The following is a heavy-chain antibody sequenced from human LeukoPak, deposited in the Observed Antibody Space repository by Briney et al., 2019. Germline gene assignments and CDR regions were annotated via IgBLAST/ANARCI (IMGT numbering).Heavy chain of an antibody. CDR2: ISWNSGYI. Sequence: QPGGSLRLSCVASGFTFDNYAMHWVRQAPGKGMEWLSIISWNSGYIGYADSVKGRFTISRDNAKKSLDLQMNSLRAEDTAFYYCAKVRGTYSSGYFFDYWGQGTLVTVSS. CDR3: AKVRGTYSSGYFFDY. V-gene: IGHV3-9*01. J-gene: IGHJ4*02. D-gene: IGHD6-19*01. CDR1: GFTFDNYA.